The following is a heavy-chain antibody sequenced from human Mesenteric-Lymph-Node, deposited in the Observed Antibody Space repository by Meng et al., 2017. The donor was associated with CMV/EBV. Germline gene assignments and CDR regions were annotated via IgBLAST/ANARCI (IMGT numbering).Heavy chain of an antibody. CDR3: ARNIWGSSGYWTYDY. V-gene: IGHV4-59*01. Sequence: SETLSLTCSVSGGSISSDFWTWIRQPPGKGLEWIGYVYNSGSTDYYPSLKSRVTISVDTSKNQFSLKLSSVTAADTAVYYCARNIWGSSGYWTYDYWGQGTLVTVSS. CDR1: GGSISSDF. J-gene: IGHJ4*02. D-gene: IGHD3-22*01. CDR2: VYNSGST.